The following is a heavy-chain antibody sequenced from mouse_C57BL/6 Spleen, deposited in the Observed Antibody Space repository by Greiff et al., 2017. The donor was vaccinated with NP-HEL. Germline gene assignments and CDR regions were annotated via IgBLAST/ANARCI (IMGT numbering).Heavy chain of an antibody. CDR3: ARVYYSNYNWYFDV. J-gene: IGHJ1*03. Sequence: QVQLKQPGAELVKPGASVKMSCKASGYTFTSYWITWVKQRPGQGLEWIGDIYPGSGSTNYNEKFRSKATLTVDTSSSTAYMQLSSLTSEDSAVYYCARVYYSNYNWYFDVWGTGTTVTVSS. D-gene: IGHD2-5*01. CDR1: GYTFTSYW. CDR2: IYPGSGST. V-gene: IGHV1-55*01.